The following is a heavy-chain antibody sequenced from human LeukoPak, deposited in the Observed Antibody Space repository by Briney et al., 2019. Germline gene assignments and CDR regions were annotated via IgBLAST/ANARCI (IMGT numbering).Heavy chain of an antibody. V-gene: IGHV4-34*01. CDR3: ARGLRRGYSGYDYPGY. D-gene: IGHD5-12*01. J-gene: IGHJ4*02. CDR1: GGSFSGYY. Sequence: SETLSLTCAVYGGSFSGYYWSWIRQPPGKGREWSGEINHSGSTNDNPSLKSRVTISVDTSKHQFSLKLSSVTAADTAVYYCARGLRRGYSGYDYPGYWGQGTLVTVSS. CDR2: INHSGST.